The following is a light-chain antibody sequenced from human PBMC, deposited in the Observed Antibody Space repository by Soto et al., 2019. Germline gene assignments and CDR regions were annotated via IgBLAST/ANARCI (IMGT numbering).Light chain of an antibody. V-gene: IGKV1-5*03. CDR2: KAS. CDR3: QQYNSYWAT. J-gene: IGKJ1*01. CDR1: RSASDW. Sequence: DIQMTQSPSTLSASVGDRVTITCRASRSASDWLAWYQQRPGEAPRMLISKASTLESGVPSRFNGSGSGTHFTLTITSLQPDDSATYYCQQYNSYWATFGQGTKADIK.